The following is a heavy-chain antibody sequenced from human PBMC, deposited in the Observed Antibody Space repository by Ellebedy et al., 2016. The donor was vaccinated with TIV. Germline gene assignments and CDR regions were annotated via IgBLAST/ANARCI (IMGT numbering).Heavy chain of an antibody. J-gene: IGHJ4*02. CDR2: LFFRGNT. D-gene: IGHD4/OR15-4a*01. CDR1: GDSFSSNHYY. CDR3: ARGGASYSDY. Sequence: SETLSLTCTVSGDSFSSNHYYWGWIRQPPGKGLEWIGSLFFRGNTYYNPSLESRVTISVDRSKNQCSLKVNSVTAADTAIYYCARGGASYSDYWGQGTLVTVSS. V-gene: IGHV4-39*07.